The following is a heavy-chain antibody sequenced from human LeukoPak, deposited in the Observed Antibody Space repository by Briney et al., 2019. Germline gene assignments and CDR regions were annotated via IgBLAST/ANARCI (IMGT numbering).Heavy chain of an antibody. CDR3: VKGTGTKYYYYGMDV. J-gene: IGHJ6*02. V-gene: IGHV3-64D*06. D-gene: IGHD3/OR15-3a*01. CDR1: GFTFSSYA. Sequence: GGSLRLSCSASGFTFSSYAMHWVRQAPGKGPEYVSAISSSGGSTYYADSVKGRFTISRDTAKNTLYLQMSSLGPEDTAVYYCVKGTGTKYYYYGMDVWGQGTTVTVSS. CDR2: ISSSGGST.